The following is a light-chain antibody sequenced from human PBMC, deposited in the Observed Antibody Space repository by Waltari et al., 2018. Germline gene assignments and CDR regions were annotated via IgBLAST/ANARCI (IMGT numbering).Light chain of an antibody. J-gene: IGLJ3*02. CDR3: CSFEDTWV. CDR1: GRYY. V-gene: IGLV2-11*01. Sequence: QSALTQPHSVSGSAGQSVTISRTGTGRYYFSWYQQLPGKAPKLLIYDISKRPSGVPDRFSGSKSGTSASLTVSGLQAEDEADYYCCSFEDTWVFGGGTKLTVL. CDR2: DIS.